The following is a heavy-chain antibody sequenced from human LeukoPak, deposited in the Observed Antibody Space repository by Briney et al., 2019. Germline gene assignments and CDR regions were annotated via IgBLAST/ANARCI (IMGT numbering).Heavy chain of an antibody. CDR3: ARDRLGCSGGSCYPSPFYYYYYGMDV. V-gene: IGHV3-30-3*01. J-gene: IGHJ6*02. CDR1: GFTFSSYA. D-gene: IGHD2-15*01. Sequence: GGSLRLSCAASGFTFSSYAMHWVRQAPGKGLEWVAVISYDGSNKYYADSVKGRFTISRDNSKNTLYLQMNSLRAEDTAVYYCARDRLGCSGGSCYPSPFYYYYYGMDVWGQGTTVTVSS. CDR2: ISYDGSNK.